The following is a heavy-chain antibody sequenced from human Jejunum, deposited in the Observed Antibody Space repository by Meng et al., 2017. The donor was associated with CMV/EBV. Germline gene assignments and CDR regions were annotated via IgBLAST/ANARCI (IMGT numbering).Heavy chain of an antibody. CDR2: INNDGTTT. J-gene: IGHJ4*02. CDR3: TRDGPPLVGATNFDY. CDR1: GFTFSAYW. D-gene: IGHD1-26*01. Sequence: EVGLVGARGRVVQQGGSLRLSCAASGFTFSAYWMHWVRQAPGKGLVWVSRINNDGTTTNYAGSVKGRFTISRDNARNTLYLQMNSLRAEDTGVYYCTRDGPPLVGATNFDYWGQGILVTVSS. V-gene: IGHV3-74*01.